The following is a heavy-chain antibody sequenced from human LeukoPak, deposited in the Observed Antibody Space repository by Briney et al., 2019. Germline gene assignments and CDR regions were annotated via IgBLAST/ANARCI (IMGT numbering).Heavy chain of an antibody. J-gene: IGHJ3*02. CDR3: ARQLEVNAFDI. CDR1: GGSTSSYY. CDR2: IYYSGSP. D-gene: IGHD1-1*01. V-gene: IGHV4-59*08. Sequence: SETLSLTCTVSGGSTSSYYWSWIRQPPRKGLEWIGYIYYSGSPNYNTSLKSRVTISVDPSKNQFSLKLSSVTAADTAVYYCARQLEVNAFDIWGQGTMVTVSS.